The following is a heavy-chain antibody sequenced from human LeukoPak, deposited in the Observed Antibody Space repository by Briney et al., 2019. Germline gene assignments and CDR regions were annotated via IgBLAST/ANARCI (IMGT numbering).Heavy chain of an antibody. CDR2: INHSGST. CDR3: ARLYYYGSGSYSAVTPYFDY. D-gene: IGHD3-10*01. Sequence: PSETLSLTYAVYGGSFSGYYWSWIRQPPGKGLEWIGEINHSGSTNYNPSLKSRVTISVDTSKNQFSLKLSSVTAADTAVYYCARLYYYGSGSYSAVTPYFDYWGQGTLVTVSS. J-gene: IGHJ4*02. CDR1: GGSFSGYY. V-gene: IGHV4-34*01.